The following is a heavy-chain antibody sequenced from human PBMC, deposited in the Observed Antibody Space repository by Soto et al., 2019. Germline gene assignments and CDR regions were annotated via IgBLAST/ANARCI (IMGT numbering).Heavy chain of an antibody. CDR1: GGSFSAYY. CDR2: INHSGGT. Sequence: PSETLSLTCAVYGGSFSAYYWSWIRQPPGKGLEWIGEINHSGGTSYNPSLKSRVTISVDTSKSQFSLKLSSVTAADTGVYLCARIAIGYKENGMDLWGQGTTVTVSS. V-gene: IGHV4-34*01. J-gene: IGHJ6*02. CDR3: ARIAIGYKENGMDL. D-gene: IGHD3-10*01.